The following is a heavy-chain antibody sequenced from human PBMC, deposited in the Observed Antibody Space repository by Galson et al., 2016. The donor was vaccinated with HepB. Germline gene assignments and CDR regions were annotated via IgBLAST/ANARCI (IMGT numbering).Heavy chain of an antibody. CDR1: RLTFNNYW. CDR3: AREHGGCSSDDDGCPVYYYYMDV. V-gene: IGHV3-74*01. D-gene: IGHD2-2*01. CDR2: INSDGSNR. J-gene: IGHJ6*03. Sequence: SLRLSCAASRLTFNNYWMHWVRQVPGKGLEWVSRINSDGSNRVYADYVKGRFTISRDDAKNTLYLQMNSLRAEDTAVYFCAREHGGCSSDDDGCPVYYYYMDVWGKGTTVTVSS.